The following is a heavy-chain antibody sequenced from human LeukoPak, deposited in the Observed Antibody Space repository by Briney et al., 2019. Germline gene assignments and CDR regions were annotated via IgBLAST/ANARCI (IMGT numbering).Heavy chain of an antibody. CDR3: ARVRVQLWLWGGYYFDY. V-gene: IGHV4-38-2*01. Sequence: SETLSLTCAVYGGSFSGYYWGWIRQPPGKGLEWIGSIYHSGSTYYNPSLKSRVTISVDTSKNQFSLKLSSVTAADTAVYYCARVRVQLWLWGGYYFDYWGQGTLVTVSS. CDR1: GGSFSGYY. D-gene: IGHD5-18*01. J-gene: IGHJ4*02. CDR2: IYHSGST.